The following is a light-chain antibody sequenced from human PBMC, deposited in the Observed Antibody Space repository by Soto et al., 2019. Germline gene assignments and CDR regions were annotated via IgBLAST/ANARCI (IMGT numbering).Light chain of an antibody. CDR1: SSDVGAYDY. Sequence: QSALTQPASVSGSPRQSITISCTGTSSDVGAYDYVSWYQQHPGEVPKLMIFDVSDRPSGVSNRFSGSKSGNTASLTISGLLGEDEAEYYCCSFTTITSYVFGTGTKLTV. V-gene: IGLV2-14*03. CDR3: CSFTTITSYV. CDR2: DVS. J-gene: IGLJ1*01.